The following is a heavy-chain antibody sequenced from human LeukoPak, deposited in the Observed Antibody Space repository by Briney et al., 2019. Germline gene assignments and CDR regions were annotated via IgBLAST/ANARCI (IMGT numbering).Heavy chain of an antibody. V-gene: IGHV3-21*01. CDR1: GFTFSSYS. CDR2: ISGSSSYI. CDR3: SRAFLWFGELYVAHWYFDL. J-gene: IGHJ2*01. Sequence: GGSLRLSCAASGFTFSSYSMNWVRQAPGKGLEWVSSISGSSSYIYYADSVKGRFTISRDNAKNSLYLQMNSLRAEDTAVYYCSRAFLWFGELYVAHWYFDLWGRGTLVTVSS. D-gene: IGHD3-10*01.